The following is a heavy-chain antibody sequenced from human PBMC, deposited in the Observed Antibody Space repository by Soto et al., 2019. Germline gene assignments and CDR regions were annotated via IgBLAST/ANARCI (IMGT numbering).Heavy chain of an antibody. D-gene: IGHD3-10*01. CDR2: MNPNSGNT. Sequence: ASVKVSCKASGYTFTSYDINWVRQATGQGLEWMGWMNPNSGNTGYAQKFQGRVTMTRNTSISTAYMELSSLRSEDTAVYYCARVSDSGSYYSFYAFDIWGQGTMVTVSS. CDR3: ARVSDSGSYYSFYAFDI. V-gene: IGHV1-8*01. J-gene: IGHJ3*02. CDR1: GYTFTSYD.